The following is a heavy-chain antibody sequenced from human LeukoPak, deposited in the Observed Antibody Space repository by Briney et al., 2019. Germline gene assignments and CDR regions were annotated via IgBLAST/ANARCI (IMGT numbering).Heavy chain of an antibody. CDR3: ARPPSYYYDSSGSSRGAFDI. V-gene: IGHV4-34*01. D-gene: IGHD3-22*01. Sequence: SETLSLTCAVYGGSFSGYYWSWIRQPPGKGLEWIGEINHSGSTNYNPSLKSRVTISVGTSKNQFSLKLSSVTAADTAVYYCARPPSYYYDSSGSSRGAFDIWGQGTMVTVSS. J-gene: IGHJ3*02. CDR1: GGSFSGYY. CDR2: INHSGST.